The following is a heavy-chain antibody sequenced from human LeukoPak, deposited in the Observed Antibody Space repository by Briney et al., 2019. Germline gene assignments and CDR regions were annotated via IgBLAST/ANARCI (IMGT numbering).Heavy chain of an antibody. Sequence: ASVKVSCKASGYTFTSYAMHWVRQAPGQRLEWMGWINAGNGNTKYSQKFQGRVTITRDTSVSTAYMELSSLRSEDTAVYYCARELVESPPRYCSSTSCPPRDYWGQGTLVTVSS. J-gene: IGHJ4*02. CDR3: ARELVESPPRYCSSTSCPPRDY. V-gene: IGHV1-3*01. CDR1: GYTFTSYA. CDR2: INAGNGNT. D-gene: IGHD2-2*01.